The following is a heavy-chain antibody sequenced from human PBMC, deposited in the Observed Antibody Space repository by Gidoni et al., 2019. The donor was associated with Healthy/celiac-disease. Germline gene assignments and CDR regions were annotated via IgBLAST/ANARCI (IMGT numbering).Heavy chain of an antibody. J-gene: IGHJ3*02. CDR3: ASPSIRKEDAFDI. Sequence: QVQLQESGPGLVKPSQTLSLTCTVSGGSISSGGYYWSWVRQHPGQGLEWIGYIYYSGSTYYNPSLKSRVTISVDTSKNQFSLKLSSVTAADTAVYYCASPSIRKEDAFDIWGQGTMVTVSS. D-gene: IGHD6-13*01. CDR2: IYYSGST. CDR1: GGSISSGGYY. V-gene: IGHV4-31*03.